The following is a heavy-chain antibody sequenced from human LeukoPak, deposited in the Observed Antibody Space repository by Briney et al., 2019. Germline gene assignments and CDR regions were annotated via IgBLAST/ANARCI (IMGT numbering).Heavy chain of an antibody. CDR3: ARPGMTSTLNPYYFDY. CDR1: GESFSGYN. V-gene: IGHV4-34*01. J-gene: IGHJ4*02. CDR2: INHSGAT. Sequence: SETLSLTCAVYGESFSGYNWSWIRQPPGKGLEWIGEINHSGATNYNPSLKSRVTISVDTSKNQFSLKLTSVTAADTAVFYCARPGMTSTLNPYYFDYWSQGTLVTVSS. D-gene: IGHD2-2*01.